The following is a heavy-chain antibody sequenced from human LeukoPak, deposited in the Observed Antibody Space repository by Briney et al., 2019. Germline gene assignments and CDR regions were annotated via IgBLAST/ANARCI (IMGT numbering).Heavy chain of an antibody. CDR1: GFTFSSYW. J-gene: IGHJ5*02. CDR2: IIGDGSIT. Sequence: PGGSLRPSCAASGFTFSSYWMHWVRQAPGKGLVWVSRIIGDGSITTYADSVKGRFTISRDNAKNTLYLQMNSLRAEDTAVYYCVRDRYGGNVGNCFDPWGQGTLVTVSS. V-gene: IGHV3-74*01. D-gene: IGHD4/OR15-4a*01. CDR3: VRDRYGGNVGNCFDP.